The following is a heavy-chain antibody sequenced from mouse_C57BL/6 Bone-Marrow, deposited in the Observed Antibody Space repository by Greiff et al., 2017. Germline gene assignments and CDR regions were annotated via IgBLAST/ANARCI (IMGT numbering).Heavy chain of an antibody. J-gene: IGHJ1*03. CDR3: TTGIRWYFDV. CDR1: GFNIKDDY. CDR2: IDPENGDT. V-gene: IGHV14-4*01. Sequence: EVQLQQSGAELVRPGASVKLSCTASGFNIKDDYMHWVKQRPEQGLEWIGWIDPENGDTEYASKFQGKATITADTSSNTAYLQLSSLTSEDTAVYSCTTGIRWYFDVWGTGTTVTVSS.